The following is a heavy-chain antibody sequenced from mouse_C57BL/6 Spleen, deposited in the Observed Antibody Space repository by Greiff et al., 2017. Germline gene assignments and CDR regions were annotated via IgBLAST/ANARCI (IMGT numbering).Heavy chain of an antibody. Sequence: VQLQQSGAELVKPGASVKISCKASGYAFSSYWMNWVKQRPGKGLEWIGQIYPGDGDTNYNAKFKGKATLTADKSSSTAYMQLSSLTSEDSAVYFCARSEGNYWYYAMDDWGQGTSVTVSS. D-gene: IGHD2-1*01. CDR2: IYPGDGDT. J-gene: IGHJ4*01. CDR3: ARSEGNYWYYAMDD. CDR1: GYAFSSYW. V-gene: IGHV1-80*01.